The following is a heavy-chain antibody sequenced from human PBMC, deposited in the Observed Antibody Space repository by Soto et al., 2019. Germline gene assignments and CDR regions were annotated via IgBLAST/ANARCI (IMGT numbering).Heavy chain of an antibody. CDR1: GFTLRSHR. CDR3: ATVFDL. V-gene: IGHV3-74*01. CDR2: IDTDGGGT. Sequence: EVQLVESGGGLVQPGGSLRVSCAASGFTLRSHRIHWVRQAPGKGLEWVSRIDTDGGGTGYADSVKGRFTISTDNAKNTVYLQMNGLRAGDTAVYYCATVFDLWGQGTLVTVSS. J-gene: IGHJ5*02.